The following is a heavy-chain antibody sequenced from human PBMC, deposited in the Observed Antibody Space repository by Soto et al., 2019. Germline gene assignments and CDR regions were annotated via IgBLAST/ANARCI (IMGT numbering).Heavy chain of an antibody. D-gene: IGHD3-10*01. CDR1: GFTFSSYS. Sequence: GGSLRLSCAASGFTFSSYSMNWVRQAPGKGLEWVSSISSSSSYIYYADSVKGRFTISRDNAKNSLYLQMNSLRAEDTAVYYCARQGKYYYGSGSYYWGQGTLVTVSS. J-gene: IGHJ4*02. V-gene: IGHV3-21*01. CDR3: ARQGKYYYGSGSYY. CDR2: ISSSSSYI.